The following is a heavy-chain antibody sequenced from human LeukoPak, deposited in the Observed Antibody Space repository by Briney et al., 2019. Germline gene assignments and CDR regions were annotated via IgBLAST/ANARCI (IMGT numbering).Heavy chain of an antibody. CDR2: IKQDGSEK. Sequence: PGGSLRLSCAASGFTFSSYWMSWVRQAPGKGLEWVANIKQDGSEKYYVDSVKGRFTISRDNAKNSLYLQMNSLRAEDTAVYYCASHPDYGYSYGDYWGQGTLVTVSS. J-gene: IGHJ4*02. CDR1: GFTFSSYW. D-gene: IGHD5-18*01. V-gene: IGHV3-7*01. CDR3: ASHPDYGYSYGDY.